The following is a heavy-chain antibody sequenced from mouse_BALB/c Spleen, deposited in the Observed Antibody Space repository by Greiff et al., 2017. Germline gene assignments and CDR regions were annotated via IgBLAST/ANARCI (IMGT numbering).Heavy chain of an antibody. CDR2: ILPGSGST. Sequence: VQLQQSGAELMKPGASVKISCKATGYTFSSYWIEWVKQRPGHGLEWIGEILPGSGSTNYNEKFKGKATFTADTSSNTAYMQLSSLTSEDSAVYYCASEASLLRLRGAYWGQGTLVTVSA. CDR1: GYTFSSYW. D-gene: IGHD1-2*01. CDR3: ASEASLLRLRGAY. J-gene: IGHJ3*01. V-gene: IGHV1-9*01.